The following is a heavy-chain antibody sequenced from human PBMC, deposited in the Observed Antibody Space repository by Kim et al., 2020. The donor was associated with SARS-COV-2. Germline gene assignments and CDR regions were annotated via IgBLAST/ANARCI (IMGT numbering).Heavy chain of an antibody. CDR1: GFTFSSYS. V-gene: IGHV3-21*01. CDR3: AREADSKGRWLQLEWEFDY. CDR2: ISSSSSYI. Sequence: GGSLRLSCAASGFTFSSYSMNWVRQAPGKGLEWVSSISSSSSYIYYADSVKGRFTISRDNAKNSLYLQMNSLRAEDTAVYYCAREADSKGRWLQLEWEFDYWGQGTLVTVSS. D-gene: IGHD1-1*01. J-gene: IGHJ4*02.